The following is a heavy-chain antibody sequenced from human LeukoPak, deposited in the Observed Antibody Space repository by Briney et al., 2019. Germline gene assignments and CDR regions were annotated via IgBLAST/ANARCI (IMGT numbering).Heavy chain of an antibody. V-gene: IGHV3-30-3*01. Sequence: GRSLRLSCAASGFTFSGSAMHWVRQAPGKGLEWEAVTSYDGSNKYYADSVKGRFTISRDNFKNTLYLQMNSLRAEDTALYYCARDRYFYGSGRYWYPLPNWGQGTLVTVSS. CDR2: TSYDGSNK. D-gene: IGHD3-10*01. CDR1: GFTFSGSA. J-gene: IGHJ4*02. CDR3: ARDRYFYGSGRYWYPLPN.